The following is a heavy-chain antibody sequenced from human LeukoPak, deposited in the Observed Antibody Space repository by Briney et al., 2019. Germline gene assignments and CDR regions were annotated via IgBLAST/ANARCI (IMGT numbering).Heavy chain of an antibody. CDR1: GGSVSNYY. V-gene: IGHV4-59*08. J-gene: IGHJ5*01. D-gene: IGHD3-3*01. CDR2: IYYIGST. CDR3: ARHGSRLRWFES. Sequence: SETLSLTCTVSGGSVSNYYWSWIRQPPGRGLEWIGYIYYIGSTNYNPSLKSRVTISVDTSKNQFSLTLSSVTAADTAVYYCARHGSRLRWFESRGQGTLVTVSS.